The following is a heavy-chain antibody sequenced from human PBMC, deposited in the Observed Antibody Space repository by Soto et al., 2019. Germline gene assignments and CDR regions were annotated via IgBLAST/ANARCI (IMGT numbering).Heavy chain of an antibody. CDR2: ISTYNGNT. CDR1: GYPFTSYS. Sequence: QVPLMQSGAEVKKPGASVKVSCKASGYPFTSYSISWVRQAPGQWLEWMGWISTYNGNTNYAQKFQGRLTMTTDTSTSTAYMEVRSLSSDDTAVYYCARGVDYFYQYKDVWGKGTTVTVSS. V-gene: IGHV1-18*01. CDR3: ARGVDYFYQYKDV. J-gene: IGHJ6*03.